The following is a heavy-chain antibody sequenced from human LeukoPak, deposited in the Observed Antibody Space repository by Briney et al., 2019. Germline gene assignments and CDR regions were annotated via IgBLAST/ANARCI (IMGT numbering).Heavy chain of an antibody. V-gene: IGHV3-11*04. CDR1: GFTFSDYY. CDR2: IIISGSTI. D-gene: IGHD3-3*01. CDR3: ARDRGYDFWSGYYEDAFDI. Sequence: GGSLRLSCAASGFTFSDYYMSWIRQAPGKGREWVSYIIISGSTIYYADSVKGRFTISRDNVKNSLYLQMNSLRAEDTAVYYCARDRGYDFWSGYYEDAFDIWGQGTMVTVSS. J-gene: IGHJ3*02.